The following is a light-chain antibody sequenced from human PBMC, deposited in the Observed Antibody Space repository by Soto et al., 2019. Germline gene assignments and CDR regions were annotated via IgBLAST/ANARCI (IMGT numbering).Light chain of an antibody. CDR3: QQYSNTPQS. CDR2: WAS. J-gene: IGKJ1*01. CDR1: QSVLYSSNNKNY. Sequence: DIVMTQSPDSLAVSLGERATINCKSSQSVLYSSNNKNYLAWYQQKQGQPPRLLIYWASTRESGVPDRFSGSGSGTDFTLTISSLQAEDVAVYYCQQYSNTPQSFGQGTKVEIK. V-gene: IGKV4-1*01.